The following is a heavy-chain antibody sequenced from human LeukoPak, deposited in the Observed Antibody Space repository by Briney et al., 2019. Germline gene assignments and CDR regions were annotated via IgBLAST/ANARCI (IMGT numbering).Heavy chain of an antibody. V-gene: IGHV1-18*01. J-gene: IGHJ6*03. CDR1: GYTFTSYG. Sequence: GASVKVSCKASGYTFTSYGISWVRQAPGQGLEWMGWISAYNGNTNYAQKLQGRVTMTTDTSTSTAYMELRSLRSDDTAVYYCARVGYYGSGRGYYYYMDVWGKGTTVTVSS. CDR3: ARVGYYGSGRGYYYYMDV. CDR2: ISAYNGNT. D-gene: IGHD3-10*01.